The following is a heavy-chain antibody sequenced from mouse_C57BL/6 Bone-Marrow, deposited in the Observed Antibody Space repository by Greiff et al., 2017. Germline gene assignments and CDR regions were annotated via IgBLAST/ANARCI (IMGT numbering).Heavy chain of an antibody. V-gene: IGHV1-69*01. CDR3: ARRGYGSSPYYFDY. J-gene: IGHJ2*01. D-gene: IGHD1-1*01. CDR1: GYTFTSYW. Sequence: QVQLQQPGAELVMPGASVKLSCKASGYTFTSYWMHWVKQRPGQGLEWIGEIDPSDSYTNYNQKFKGKSTLTVDKSSNTAYMQLSSLTSEDSAVYYCARRGYGSSPYYFDYWGQGTTLTVSS. CDR2: IDPSDSYT.